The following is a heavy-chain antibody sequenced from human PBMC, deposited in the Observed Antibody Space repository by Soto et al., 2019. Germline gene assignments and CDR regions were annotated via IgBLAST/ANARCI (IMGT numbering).Heavy chain of an antibody. V-gene: IGHV4-59*01. CDR3: ARVPGNYYYYGMDV. Sequence: SETLSLTCTVSGGSISSYYWSWIRQPPGKGLEWIGYIYYSGSTNYNPSLKSRVTISVDTSKNQFSLKLSSVTAADTAVYYCARVPGNYYYYGMDVWGQGTTVTVSS. J-gene: IGHJ6*02. CDR1: GGSISSYY. CDR2: IYYSGST.